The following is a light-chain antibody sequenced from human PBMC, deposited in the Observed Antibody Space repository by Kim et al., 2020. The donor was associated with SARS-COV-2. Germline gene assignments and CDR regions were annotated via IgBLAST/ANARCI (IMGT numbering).Light chain of an antibody. J-gene: IGKJ5*01. V-gene: IGKV3-20*01. CDR2: GAS. CDR3: QQYAGSPPIT. Sequence: EIVLTQSPGTLFLSPGERATLSCGASQSVNSVYLAWYQQKPGQAPRLLIYGASSRATGIPDRFSGSGSGTDFTLTISRVEPEDFAVYYCQQYAGSPPITFGQGTRLEIK. CDR1: QSVNSVY.